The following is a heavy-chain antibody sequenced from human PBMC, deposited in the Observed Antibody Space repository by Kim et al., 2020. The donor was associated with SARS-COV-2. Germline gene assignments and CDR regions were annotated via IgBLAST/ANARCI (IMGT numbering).Heavy chain of an antibody. J-gene: IGHJ6*03. D-gene: IGHD3-10*01. CDR1: GGTFSSYA. CDR3: ARGESDYGSGSLYYYMDV. CDR2: IIPIFGIA. Sequence: SVKVSCKASGGTFSSYAISWVRQAPGQGLEWMGRIIPIFGIANYAQKFQGRVTITADKSTSTAYMELSSLRSEDTAVYYCARGESDYGSGSLYYYMDVWGKGTTVTVSS. V-gene: IGHV1-69*04.